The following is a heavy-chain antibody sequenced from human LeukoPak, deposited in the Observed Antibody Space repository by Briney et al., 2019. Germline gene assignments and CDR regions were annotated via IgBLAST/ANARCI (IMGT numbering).Heavy chain of an antibody. J-gene: IGHJ4*02. D-gene: IGHD3-3*01. V-gene: IGHV1-18*01. CDR2: ISAYNGNT. CDR3: ARFEVNTYYDFWSGPNYGYFDY. Sequence: GASVKVSCKASGYTFTSYGISWVRQAPGQGLEWMGWISAYNGNTNYAQKRQGRVTMTTDTSTSTAYMELRSLRSDDTAVYYCARFEVNTYYDFWSGPNYGYFDYWGQGTLVTVSS. CDR1: GYTFTSYG.